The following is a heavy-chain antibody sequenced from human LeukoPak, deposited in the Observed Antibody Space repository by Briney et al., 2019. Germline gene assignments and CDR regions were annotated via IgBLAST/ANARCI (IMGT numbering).Heavy chain of an antibody. CDR3: ARPETVSGANYFDH. J-gene: IGHJ4*02. CDR2: INYSGTT. CDR1: GASITSGTYF. D-gene: IGHD2-15*01. V-gene: IGHV4-39*01. Sequence: SETLSLPCSISGASITSGTYFWTWVRQPPGKGLEWIGSINYSGTTYYTVSLKSRVTISVDTSKTQYSLSLTLVTAADTAVYFCARPETVSGANYFDHWGQGALVTVSS.